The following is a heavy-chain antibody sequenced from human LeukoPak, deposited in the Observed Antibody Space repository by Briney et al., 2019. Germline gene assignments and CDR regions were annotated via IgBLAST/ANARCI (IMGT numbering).Heavy chain of an antibody. V-gene: IGHV3-23*01. Sequence: AGVSLRLSCAASGFTFSSYAMSWVRQAPGKGLEWGSAIRGSGGSTYYADSVKGRFTISRDNSKNTLYLQMNSLRAEDTAVYYCAKGTWMLAFDIWGQGTMVTVSS. CDR2: IRGSGGST. CDR1: GFTFSSYA. J-gene: IGHJ3*02. D-gene: IGHD2-8*01. CDR3: AKGTWMLAFDI.